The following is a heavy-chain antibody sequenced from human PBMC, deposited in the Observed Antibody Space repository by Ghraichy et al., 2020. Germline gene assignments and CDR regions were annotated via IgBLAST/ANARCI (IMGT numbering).Heavy chain of an antibody. D-gene: IGHD5-18*01. V-gene: IGHV3-23*01. CDR3: AKGARGYSYGHLVGPGDY. CDR1: GFTFSSYA. Sequence: GGSLRLSCAASGFTFSSYAMSWVRQAPGKGLEWVSAISGSGGSTYYADSVKGRFTISRDNSKNTLYLQMNSLRAEDTAVYYCAKGARGYSYGHLVGPGDYWGQGTLVTVSS. J-gene: IGHJ4*02. CDR2: ISGSGGST.